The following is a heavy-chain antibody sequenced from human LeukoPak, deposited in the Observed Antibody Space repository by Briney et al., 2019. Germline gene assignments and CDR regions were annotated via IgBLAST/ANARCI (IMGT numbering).Heavy chain of an antibody. CDR3: AELGITMIGGV. Sequence: GGSLRLSCAASGFTFSSYAMSWGRQAPGKGLEWVSYISSSGSTIYYADSVKGRFTISRDNAKNSLYLKMNSLRAEDTAVYYCAELGITMIGGVWGKGTTVTISS. J-gene: IGHJ6*04. D-gene: IGHD3-10*02. CDR1: GFTFSSYA. CDR2: ISSSGSTI. V-gene: IGHV3-48*03.